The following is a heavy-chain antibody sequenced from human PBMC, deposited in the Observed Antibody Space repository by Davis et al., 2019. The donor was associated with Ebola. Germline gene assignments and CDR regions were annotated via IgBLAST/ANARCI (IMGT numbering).Heavy chain of an antibody. CDR2: IKQVASEK. Sequence: PGGPLRPSFAAPGSTFSSYWMRWVRQAPGKGLEWVANIKQVASEKYYADSVKGRFTISRDNSKNTLYLQMNSLRAEDTAVYYCARKGAYSSWYDYWGQGTLVTVSS. V-gene: IGHV3-7*01. J-gene: IGHJ4*02. CDR1: GSTFSSYW. CDR3: ARKGAYSSWYDY. D-gene: IGHD6-13*01.